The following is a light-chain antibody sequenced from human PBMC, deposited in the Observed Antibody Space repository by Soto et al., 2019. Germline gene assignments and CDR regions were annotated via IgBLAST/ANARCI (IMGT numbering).Light chain of an antibody. Sequence: QSVLTQSPSASASLGASVKLTCTLSSGHSSYAIAWYQQQPEQGPRFLMKVKSDGSPNKGDGIPDRFSGSSSGAERHLTISSLQSEDDGDYYCQAWGTSAVFGGGTQLTVL. V-gene: IGLV4-69*01. CDR1: SGHSSYA. CDR3: QAWGTSAV. CDR2: VKSDGSP. J-gene: IGLJ7*01.